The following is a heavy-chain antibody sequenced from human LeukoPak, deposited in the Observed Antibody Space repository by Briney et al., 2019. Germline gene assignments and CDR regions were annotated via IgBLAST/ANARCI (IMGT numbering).Heavy chain of an antibody. CDR1: GFSFMNYI. J-gene: IGHJ4*02. CDR2: IRSSSSSYI. D-gene: IGHD6-13*01. V-gene: IGHV3-21*01. CDR3: ANVRRPSWYSSRWLVY. Sequence: GGALRLSWAACGFSFMNYILRGVRPAAGGGVGWVLTIRSSSSSYIYHADPVKVRFTISRYNYKDTLDLQRISLRDEDAAVLYCANVRRPSWYSSRWLVYWGRGTLLTVSS.